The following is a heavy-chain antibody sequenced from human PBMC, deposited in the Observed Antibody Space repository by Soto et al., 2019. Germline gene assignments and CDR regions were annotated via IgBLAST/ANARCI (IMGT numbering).Heavy chain of an antibody. Sequence: QVQLQESGPGLVKPSGTLSLTCAVSGGSITSSDWWSWVRQPPGKGLEWIGETSHGGSTTYNPSLKRRVTLSVDKPKHQSPLKRSSGTAADTAVYYCARDGHSSGWSWGQGTLVTVSS. D-gene: IGHD6-19*01. CDR1: GGSITSSDW. CDR3: ARDGHSSGWS. J-gene: IGHJ5*02. CDR2: TSHGGST. V-gene: IGHV4-4*02.